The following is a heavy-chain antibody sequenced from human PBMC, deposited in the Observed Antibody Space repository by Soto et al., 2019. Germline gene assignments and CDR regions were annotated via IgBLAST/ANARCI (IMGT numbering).Heavy chain of an antibody. D-gene: IGHD2-2*01. V-gene: IGHV3-23*01. CDR1: GFTFSTYT. CDR2: IGGGGSSP. J-gene: IGHJ4*02. Sequence: EVQLLESGGGLVQPGGSLRLSCAASGFTFSTYTMSWVRQAPGKGLEWVSVIGGGGSSPSYVDSVQGRFTISRDNYKNTLFLQMNSLRAEDTAMYYCAKARCSNTNCYVPDYWGQGTLVTVSS. CDR3: AKARCSNTNCYVPDY.